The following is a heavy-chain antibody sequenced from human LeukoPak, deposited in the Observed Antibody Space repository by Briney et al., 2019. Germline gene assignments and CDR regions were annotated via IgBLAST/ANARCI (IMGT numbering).Heavy chain of an antibody. V-gene: IGHV4-34*01. CDR1: GGSFSGYY. CDR2: INHSGST. D-gene: IGHD1-26*01. CDR3: ASGSYSGTNWFDP. Sequence: PSETLSLTCAVYGGSFSGYYWSWIRQPPGKGLEWIGEINHSGSTNYNPSLKSRVTISVDTPKNQFSLKLSSVTAADTAVYYCASGSYSGTNWFDPWGQGTLVTVSS. J-gene: IGHJ5*02.